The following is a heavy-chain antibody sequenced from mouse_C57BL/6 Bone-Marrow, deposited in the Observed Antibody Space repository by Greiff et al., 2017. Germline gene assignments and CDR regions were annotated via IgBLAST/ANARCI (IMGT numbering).Heavy chain of an antibody. J-gene: IGHJ4*01. D-gene: IGHD1-1*01. CDR1: GYTFTGYW. Sequence: QVQLQQSGAELMKPGASVKLSCKATGYTFTGYWIEWVKQRPGHGLEWIGEILPGSGITNYNEKFKGKATFTADTSSNTAYMQLSSLTTEDSAIYYCARKGPRLLRDMDYWGQGTSVTVSS. CDR2: ILPGSGIT. V-gene: IGHV1-9*01. CDR3: ARKGPRLLRDMDY.